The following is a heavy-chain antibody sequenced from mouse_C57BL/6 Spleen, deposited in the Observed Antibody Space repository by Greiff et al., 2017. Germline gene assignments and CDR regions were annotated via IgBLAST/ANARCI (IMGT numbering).Heavy chain of an antibody. V-gene: IGHV1-55*01. Sequence: QVQLQQPGAELVKPGASVKMSCKASGYTFTSYWITWVKQRPGQGLEWIGDIYPGSGSTNYNEKFKSKATLTVDTSSSTAYMQLSSLTSEDSAVYYCASALFLTTVVARVAMDYWGQGTSVTVSS. CDR3: ASALFLTTVVARVAMDY. CDR1: GYTFTSYW. D-gene: IGHD1-1*01. J-gene: IGHJ4*01. CDR2: IYPGSGST.